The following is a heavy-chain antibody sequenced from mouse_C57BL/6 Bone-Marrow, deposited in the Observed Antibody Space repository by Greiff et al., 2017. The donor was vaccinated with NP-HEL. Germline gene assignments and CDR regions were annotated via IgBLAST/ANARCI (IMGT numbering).Heavy chain of an antibody. CDR2: INPSSGYT. CDR3: ARGASNLTWYFDV. V-gene: IGHV1-4*01. CDR1: GYTFTSYT. D-gene: IGHD6-1*01. Sequence: QVQLQQSGAELARPGASVKMSCKASGYTFTSYTMHWVKQRPGQGLEWIGYINPSSGYTKYNQKFKDKATLTADKSSSTAYMQLSSLTSEDSAVYYCARGASNLTWYFDVWGTGTTVTVSS. J-gene: IGHJ1*03.